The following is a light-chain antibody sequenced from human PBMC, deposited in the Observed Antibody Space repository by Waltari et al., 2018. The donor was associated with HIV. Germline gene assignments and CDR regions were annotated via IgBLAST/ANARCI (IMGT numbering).Light chain of an antibody. J-gene: IGKJ1*01. CDR1: QSLLDSNGYNY. CDR2: LGS. Sequence: DIVMTQSPLSLPVTPGEPASISCRSSQSLLDSNGYNYLDWYLQKPGQSPQLLIYLGSNRASGVPDRFSGSGSGTDFTLKISSVEAEDVGVYYCIQALKHPRTFGQGTKVEIK. V-gene: IGKV2-28*01. CDR3: IQALKHPRT.